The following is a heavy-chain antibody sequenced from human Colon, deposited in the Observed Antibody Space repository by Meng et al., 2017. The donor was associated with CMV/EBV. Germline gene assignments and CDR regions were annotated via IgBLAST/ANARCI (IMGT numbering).Heavy chain of an antibody. V-gene: IGHV1-69*04. CDR1: GGSFSRPG. CDR3: ARRHGSGSLDP. Sequence: SCTASGGSFSRPGIGRVRQAPGQGLGLMGSLITTLDIVYYTQKLEGRVTISANKSTATAYVELSGLRSDDTADYFYARRHGSGSLDPWGQGTLVTVSS. CDR2: LITTLDIV. J-gene: IGHJ5*02. D-gene: IGHD3-10*01.